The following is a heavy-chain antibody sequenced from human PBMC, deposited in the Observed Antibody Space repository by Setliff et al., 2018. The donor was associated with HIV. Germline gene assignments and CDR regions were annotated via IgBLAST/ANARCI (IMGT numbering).Heavy chain of an antibody. D-gene: IGHD6-19*01. Sequence: GASVKVSCKASGGTLSTYAISWVRQAPGQGLEWMGRIIPIFGTANYAQKFQGRVTITADKSTSTAYMELSSLRSEDTAVYYCARDGDSSGWYGYYYYMDVWGKGTTVTVSS. CDR3: ARDGDSSGWYGYYYYMDV. J-gene: IGHJ6*03. CDR2: IIPIFGTA. V-gene: IGHV1-69*06. CDR1: GGTLSTYA.